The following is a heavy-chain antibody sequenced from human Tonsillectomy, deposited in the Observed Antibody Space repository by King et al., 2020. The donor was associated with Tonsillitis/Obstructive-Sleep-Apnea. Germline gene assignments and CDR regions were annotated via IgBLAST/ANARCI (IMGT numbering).Heavy chain of an antibody. V-gene: IGHV4-59*01. J-gene: IGHJ6*02. Sequence: QLQESGPGLVKPSATLSLTCTVSGGSISSYYWSWIRQPPGKGLEWIGYIYYSGSTNYNPSLKSRVTISVDTSKNQFSLKLSSVTAADTAVYYCAREVVPAATNYYYYGMDVWGQGTTVTVSS. D-gene: IGHD2-2*01. CDR1: GGSISSYY. CDR3: AREVVPAATNYYYYGMDV. CDR2: IYYSGST.